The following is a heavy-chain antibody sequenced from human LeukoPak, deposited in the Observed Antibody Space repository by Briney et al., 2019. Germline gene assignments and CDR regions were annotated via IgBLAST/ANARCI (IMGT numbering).Heavy chain of an antibody. V-gene: IGHV4-34*01. CDR2: INHSGST. CDR1: GGSFSGYY. Sequence: SETLSLTCAVYGGSFSGYYWSWIRQPPGKGLEWIGEINHSGSTNYNPSLKSRVTISVDTSKNQFSLKLSSVTAADTAVYYCARGLVRGYSYGVWGQGTLVTVFS. D-gene: IGHD5-18*01. CDR3: ARGLVRGYSYGV. J-gene: IGHJ4*02.